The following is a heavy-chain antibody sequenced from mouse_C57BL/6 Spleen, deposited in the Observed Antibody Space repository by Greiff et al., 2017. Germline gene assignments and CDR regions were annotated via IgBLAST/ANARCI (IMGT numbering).Heavy chain of an antibody. D-gene: IGHD1-1*01. CDR1: GYSFTGYY. CDR3: ARWDYGSLYAMDY. V-gene: IGHV1-42*01. Sequence: VQLQQSGPELVKPGASVKISCKASGYSFTGYYMNWVKQSPEKSLEWIGEINPSTGGTTYNQKFKAKATLTVDKSSSTAYMQLKSLTSEDSAVYYCARWDYGSLYAMDYWGQGTSVTVSS. J-gene: IGHJ4*01. CDR2: INPSTGGT.